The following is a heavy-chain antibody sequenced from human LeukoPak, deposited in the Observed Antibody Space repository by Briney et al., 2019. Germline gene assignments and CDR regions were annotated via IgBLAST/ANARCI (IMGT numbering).Heavy chain of an antibody. D-gene: IGHD3-22*01. Sequence: ASVKVSCKASGYTFTSYGISWVRQAPGQGLEWMRWISAYNGNTNYAQKLQGRVTMTTDTSTSTAYMELRSLRSDDTAVYYCARDFPNYDSSGYYYVAFDIWGQGTMVTVSS. V-gene: IGHV1-18*01. J-gene: IGHJ3*02. CDR2: ISAYNGNT. CDR1: GYTFTSYG. CDR3: ARDFPNYDSSGYYYVAFDI.